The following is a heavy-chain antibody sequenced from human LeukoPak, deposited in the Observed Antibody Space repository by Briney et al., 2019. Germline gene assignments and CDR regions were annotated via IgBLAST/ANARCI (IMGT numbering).Heavy chain of an antibody. CDR3: ARPGTLFGGKAVVAFDI. CDR1: GFTSSSYA. J-gene: IGHJ3*02. Sequence: GGSLRLSCAASGFTSSSYAMHWVRQAPGKGLEWVAAISYDGSNKYYADSVKGRFTISRYNSKNTLYLQMNSLRAEDTAVYYCARPGTLFGGKAVVAFDIWGQGTMVTVSS. V-gene: IGHV3-30*04. CDR2: ISYDGSNK. D-gene: IGHD3-10*02.